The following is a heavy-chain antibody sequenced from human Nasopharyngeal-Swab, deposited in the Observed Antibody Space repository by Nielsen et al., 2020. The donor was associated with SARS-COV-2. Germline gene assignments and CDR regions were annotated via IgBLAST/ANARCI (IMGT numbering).Heavy chain of an antibody. CDR3: TRRGYSPPAYTDY. J-gene: IGHJ4*02. V-gene: IGHV3-73*01. D-gene: IGHD5-18*01. Sequence: VRQMPGKGLEWVGRIRSKANSYATAYAASVKGRFTISRDDSKNTAYLQMNSLKTEDTAAYYCTRRGYSPPAYTDYWGQGTLVTVSS. CDR2: IRSKANSYAT.